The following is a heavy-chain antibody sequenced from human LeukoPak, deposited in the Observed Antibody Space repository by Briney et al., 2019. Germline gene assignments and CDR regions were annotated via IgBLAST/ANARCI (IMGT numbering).Heavy chain of an antibody. Sequence: GESLQISCQGSGYSFTSYWIGWVRQMPGKGLEWMGIIYPGDSDTRYSPSFQGQVTISADKSISTAYLQWSSLKASDTAMYYCASHRYSGSPPDYGMDVWGQGTTVTVSS. J-gene: IGHJ6*02. CDR3: ASHRYSGSPPDYGMDV. D-gene: IGHD1-26*01. V-gene: IGHV5-51*01. CDR1: GYSFTSYW. CDR2: IYPGDSDT.